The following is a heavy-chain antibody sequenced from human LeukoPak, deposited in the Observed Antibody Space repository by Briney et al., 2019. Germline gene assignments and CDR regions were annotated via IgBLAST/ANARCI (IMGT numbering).Heavy chain of an antibody. J-gene: IGHJ4*02. D-gene: IGHD2-2*02. CDR3: ARLYSYIDY. CDR2: IYYSGST. Sequence: PSETLSLTCTVSGGSISGSSYYWGWIRQPPGKGLEWIGSIYYSGSTYYNPSLKSRVTISVDTSKNQFTLKLSSVTAADTAVYYCARLYSYIDYWGQGTLVTVSS. V-gene: IGHV4-39*06. CDR1: GGSISGSSYY.